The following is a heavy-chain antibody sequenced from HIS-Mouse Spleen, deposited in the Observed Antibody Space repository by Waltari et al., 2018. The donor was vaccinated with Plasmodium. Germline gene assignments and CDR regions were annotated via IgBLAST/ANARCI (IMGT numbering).Heavy chain of an antibody. CDR2: IYYSGSN. D-gene: IGHD6-6*01. J-gene: IGHJ4*02. V-gene: IGHV4-59*01. Sequence: QVQLQESGPGLVKPSETLSLTCTVSGGSISSYYWSWIRQPPGKGLEWIGYIYYSGSNNYNPALKSRVTISVHTSKNQFSLRVSSVTAADTAVYYCARGGYSSSSYYFDYWGQGTLVTVSS. CDR1: GGSISSYY. CDR3: ARGGYSSSSYYFDY.